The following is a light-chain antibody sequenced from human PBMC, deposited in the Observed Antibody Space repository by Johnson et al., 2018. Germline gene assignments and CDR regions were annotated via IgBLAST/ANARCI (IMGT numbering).Light chain of an antibody. J-gene: IGLJ1*01. CDR1: SSNIGNNY. V-gene: IGLV1-51*02. CDR3: GTWDSRLHAGNV. Sequence: QSVLTQPPSVSAAPGQKVTISCSGSSSNIGNNYVSWYQQLPGTAPKLLIYENNKRPSGFPDRFSGSKSGTSATLGITGLQTGDEADNYCGTWDSRLHAGNVFGTGTKVTVL. CDR2: ENN.